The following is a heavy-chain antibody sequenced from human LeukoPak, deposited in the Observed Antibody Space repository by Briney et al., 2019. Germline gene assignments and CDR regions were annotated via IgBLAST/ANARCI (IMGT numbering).Heavy chain of an antibody. CDR3: ATYKNWVAGDV. D-gene: IGHD7-27*01. CDR2: IKEDESEK. J-gene: IGHJ6*02. Sequence: GGSLRLSCAASGFTFSDSWMSWVRQAPGKGPEWVANIKEDESEKHYVDSVKGRFTVSRDNAKGSLFPQMNSLRVEDTAVYYCATYKNWVAGDVWGQRNTVSVSS. V-gene: IGHV3-7*01. CDR1: GFTFSDSW.